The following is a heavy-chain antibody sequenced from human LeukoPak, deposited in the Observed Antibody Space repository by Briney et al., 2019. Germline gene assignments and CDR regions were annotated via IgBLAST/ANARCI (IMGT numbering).Heavy chain of an antibody. V-gene: IGHV1-2*04. D-gene: IGHD6-19*01. CDR2: GGT. Sequence: GGTNYAQKFQGWVTMTRDTSISTAYMELSRLRSDDTAVYYCARDLIIPAVAATYYYYGMDVWGQGTTVTVSS. J-gene: IGHJ6*02. CDR3: ARDLIIPAVAATYYYYGMDV.